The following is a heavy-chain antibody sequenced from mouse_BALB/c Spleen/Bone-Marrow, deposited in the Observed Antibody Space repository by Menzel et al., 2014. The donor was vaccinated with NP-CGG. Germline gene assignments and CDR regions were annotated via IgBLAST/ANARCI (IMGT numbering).Heavy chain of an antibody. Sequence: VQLQQSGPEVVKPGASVKISCKASGYVFSNSWMNWVKQRPGQGLEWIGRIYPGDGNTTYNGKFKGKATLTADKSSSTVYIQITSLTSVDSAVYFCARWWDVYSGVWGAGTTVTVSS. V-gene: IGHV1-82*01. D-gene: IGHD1-1*02. CDR2: IYPGDGNT. CDR1: GYVFSNSW. CDR3: ARWWDVYSGV. J-gene: IGHJ1*01.